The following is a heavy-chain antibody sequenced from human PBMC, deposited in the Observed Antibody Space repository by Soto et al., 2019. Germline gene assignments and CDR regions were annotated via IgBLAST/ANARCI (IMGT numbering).Heavy chain of an antibody. CDR3: ARRSSSSSYYYYYYLDV. Sequence: GASLKISCEGSGYSFTSYWIGWVRQMPGKGLEWMGIIYPGDSDTRYGPSFQGQVTISADKSISTAYLQWSSLKDSDTAMYYCARRSSSSSYYYYYYLDVWAKGTTVTVSS. CDR1: GYSFTSYW. V-gene: IGHV5-51*01. CDR2: IYPGDSDT. D-gene: IGHD6-6*01. J-gene: IGHJ6*03.